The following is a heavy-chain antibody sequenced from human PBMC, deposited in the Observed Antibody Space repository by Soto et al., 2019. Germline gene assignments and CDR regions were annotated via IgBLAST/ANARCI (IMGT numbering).Heavy chain of an antibody. CDR2: IYSGGST. V-gene: IGHV3-66*01. D-gene: IGHD7-27*01. J-gene: IGHJ4*02. CDR1: GFTVSTKY. CDR3: ARDPGAADY. Sequence: EVQLVESGGGLVQPGGSLRLSCAASGFTVSTKYMSWVRQAPGKGLEWVSVIYSGGSTFYADSVRGRFTISRHNSKNTVNLQMNSLRAEDTAVYYCARDPGAADYWGQGTLVTVSS.